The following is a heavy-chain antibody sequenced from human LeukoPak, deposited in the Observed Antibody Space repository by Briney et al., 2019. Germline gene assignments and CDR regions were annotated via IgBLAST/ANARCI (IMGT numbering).Heavy chain of an antibody. J-gene: IGHJ4*02. V-gene: IGHV1-18*01. Sequence: ASVKVSCKASGYTFTSYGISWVRQAPGQGLEWMGWISAYNGNTNYAQKLQGRVTMTTDTSTSTAYMELRSLRSDDTAVYYCAREKRKLGATDLFDYWGQGTLVTVSS. CDR2: ISAYNGNT. CDR3: AREKRKLGATDLFDY. CDR1: GYTFTSYG. D-gene: IGHD1-26*01.